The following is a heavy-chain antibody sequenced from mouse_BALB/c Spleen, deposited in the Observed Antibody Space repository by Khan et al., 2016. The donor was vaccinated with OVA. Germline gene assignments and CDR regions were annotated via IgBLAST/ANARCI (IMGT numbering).Heavy chain of an antibody. J-gene: IGHJ1*01. CDR3: AHPSYDPRYFDV. V-gene: IGHV14-3*02. CDR2: IAPANGNV. D-gene: IGHD2-3*01. CDR1: GFNIRDNY. Sequence: VQLQQSGAELVKPGASVKLSCTASGFNIRDNYIHWVKQRPEQGLEWIGRIAPANGNVKYDPKFQGKATITADTSSNTAYLQVSSLTSEDSAVXYCAHPSYDPRYFDVWGAGTTVTVSS.